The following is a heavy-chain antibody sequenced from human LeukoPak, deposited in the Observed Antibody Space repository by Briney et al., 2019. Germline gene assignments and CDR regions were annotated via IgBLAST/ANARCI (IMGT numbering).Heavy chain of an antibody. J-gene: IGHJ4*02. CDR3: AGGLRYTRN. CDR1: GYSISSGYY. Sequence: PSETLSLTCTVSGYSISSGYYWGWIRQPPGKGLEWIGEINHSGSTNYNPSLKSRVTISVDTSKNQFSLKLSSVTAADTAVYYCAGGLRYTRNWGQGTLVTVSS. CDR2: INHSGST. D-gene: IGHD3-9*01. V-gene: IGHV4-38-2*02.